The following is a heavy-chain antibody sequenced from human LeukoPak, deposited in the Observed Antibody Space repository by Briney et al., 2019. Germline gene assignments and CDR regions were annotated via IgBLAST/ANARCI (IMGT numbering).Heavy chain of an antibody. CDR3: ARVPLVLPFVVS. D-gene: IGHD3-3*01. J-gene: IGHJ5*02. CDR1: EFAFSSYS. CDR2: ISSSSSTI. V-gene: IGHV3-48*01. Sequence: GGSLRLSCAASEFAFSSYSMNWVRQAPGKGLEWVSYISSSSSTIYYADSVKGRFTISRDNAKNSLYLQMNSLRAEDTAVYYCARVPLVLPFVVSWGQGTLVAVSS.